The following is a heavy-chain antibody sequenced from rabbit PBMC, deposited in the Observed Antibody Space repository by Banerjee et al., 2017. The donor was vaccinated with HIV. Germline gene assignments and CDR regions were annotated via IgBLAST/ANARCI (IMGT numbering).Heavy chain of an antibody. Sequence: QEQLEESGGGLVTPGGSLTLSCTASGFDFSGYRVQWVRQAPGKGLDWIGIIHTDNYIEYASWVNSRFTISKTSTTVYLQMNSLTAADTATYFCARESPGTGDMDLWGPGTLVTVS. CDR1: GFDFSGYR. J-gene: IGHJ6*01. CDR3: ARESPGTGDMDL. CDR2: IHTDNYI. V-gene: IGHV1S25*01. D-gene: IGHD7-1*01.